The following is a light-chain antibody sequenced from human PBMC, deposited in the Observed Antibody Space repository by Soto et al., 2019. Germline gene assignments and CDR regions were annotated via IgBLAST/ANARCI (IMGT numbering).Light chain of an antibody. CDR2: GNR. CDR3: QAYDYSLTAFV. V-gene: IGLV1-40*01. Sequence: QSVLTQPPSVSGAPGQRVTISCTGNNSNLGAGYDVHWYQQLPGAAPKRVVFGNRNRPSGVPERFSGSKSGTSASLAITGLQAEDEADYYCQAYDYSLTAFVFGGGTKLTVL. CDR1: NSNLGAGYD. J-gene: IGLJ3*02.